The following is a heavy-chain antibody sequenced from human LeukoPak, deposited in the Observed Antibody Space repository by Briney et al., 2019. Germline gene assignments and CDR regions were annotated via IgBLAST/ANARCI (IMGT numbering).Heavy chain of an antibody. CDR1: GFTFSSYA. CDR3: TTDVARDAFDI. D-gene: IGHD5-12*01. J-gene: IGHJ3*02. CDR2: IKSKTDGGTT. V-gene: IGHV3-15*01. Sequence: PGGSLRLSCAASGFTFSSYAMSWVRQAPGKGLEWVGRIKSKTDGGTTDYAAPVKGRFTISRDDSKNTLYLQMNSLKTEDTAVYYCTTDVARDAFDIWGQGTMVTVSS.